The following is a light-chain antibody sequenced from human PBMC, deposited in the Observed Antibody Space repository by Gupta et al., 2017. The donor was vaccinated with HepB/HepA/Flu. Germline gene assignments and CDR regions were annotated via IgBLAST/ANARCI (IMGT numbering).Light chain of an antibody. Sequence: QSALTQPRSVSGSPGQSVTIPCTGTSSDVGGYNYVSWYQQHPGKAPKLMIYDVSKRPSGVPDRFSGSKSGNTASLTISGLQAEDEADYYCCSLKVFGGGTKLTVL. CDR3: CSLKV. CDR2: DVS. CDR1: SSDVGGYNY. V-gene: IGLV2-11*01. J-gene: IGLJ3*02.